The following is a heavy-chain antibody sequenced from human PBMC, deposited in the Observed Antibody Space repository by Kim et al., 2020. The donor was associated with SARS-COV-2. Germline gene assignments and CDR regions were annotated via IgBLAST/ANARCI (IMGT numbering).Heavy chain of an antibody. CDR1: GGTFSSYA. D-gene: IGHD4-17*01. Sequence: SVKVSCKASGGTFSSYAISWVRQAPGQGLEWMGGIIPIFGTANYAQKFQGRVTITADESTSTAYMELSSLRSEDTAVYYCATPEGYGDPYYYYYGMDVWGQGTTVTVSS. CDR2: IIPIFGTA. J-gene: IGHJ6*02. V-gene: IGHV1-69*13. CDR3: ATPEGYGDPYYYYYGMDV.